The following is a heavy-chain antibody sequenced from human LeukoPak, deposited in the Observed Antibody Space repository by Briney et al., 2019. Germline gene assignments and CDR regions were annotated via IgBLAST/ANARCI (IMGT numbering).Heavy chain of an antibody. J-gene: IGHJ4*02. Sequence: SETLSLTCAVYGGSFSGYYWSWIRQPPGKGLEWIGEINHSGSTNYNPSLKSRVTISVDTSKNQFSLKLSSVTAADTAVYYCARDRSRVLDWGQGTLVTVSS. CDR3: ARDRSRVLD. D-gene: IGHD2-2*01. CDR2: INHSGST. V-gene: IGHV4-34*01. CDR1: GGSFSGYY.